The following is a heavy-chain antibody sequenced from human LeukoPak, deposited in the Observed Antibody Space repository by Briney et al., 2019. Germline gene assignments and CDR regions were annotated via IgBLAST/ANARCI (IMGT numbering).Heavy chain of an antibody. D-gene: IGHD4-23*01. V-gene: IGHV4-39*01. Sequence: SETLSLTCTLSGGSISSSSYYTSWIRQPPGKGLEWIGSIYYSGSTYYNPSLKSRVTISVDTSKNQFSLKLSSVTAADTAVYYCASRGVTAGLDYWGQGTLVTVSS. CDR2: IYYSGST. CDR1: GGSISSSSYY. J-gene: IGHJ4*02. CDR3: ASRGVTAGLDY.